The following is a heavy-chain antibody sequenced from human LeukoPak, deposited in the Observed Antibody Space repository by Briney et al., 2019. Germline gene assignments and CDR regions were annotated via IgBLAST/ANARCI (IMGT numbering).Heavy chain of an antibody. CDR2: LNNDGSNT. CDR3: ARGGVAGCGDSYGLDV. Sequence: GGSLRLSCAASGFTFSHYWMHWVRQGPGKGLLWVSRLNNDGSNTDYADSVKGRFTISRDNAKETLFLHIDSLRAEDTAIYYCARGGVAGCGDSYGLDVWGQGTTVTVSS. CDR1: GFTFSHYW. D-gene: IGHD2-21*01. J-gene: IGHJ6*02. V-gene: IGHV3-74*01.